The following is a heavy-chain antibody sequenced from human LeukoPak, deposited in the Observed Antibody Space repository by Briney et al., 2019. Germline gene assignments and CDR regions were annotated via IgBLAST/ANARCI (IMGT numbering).Heavy chain of an antibody. J-gene: IGHJ5*02. CDR1: GYTFTSYG. CDR3: ARGYYGSGSYYTESWFDP. Sequence: GASVKVSCKASGYTFTSYGISWVRQAPGQGLEWMGWISAYNGNTIYAQKLQGRVTMTTDTPTSTAYMELRSLRSDDTAVYYRARGYYGSGSYYTESWFDPWGQGTLVTVSS. V-gene: IGHV1-18*01. D-gene: IGHD3-10*01. CDR2: ISAYNGNT.